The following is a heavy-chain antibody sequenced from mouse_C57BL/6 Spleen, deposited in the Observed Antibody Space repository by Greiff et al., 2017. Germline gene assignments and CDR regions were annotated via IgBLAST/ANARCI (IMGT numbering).Heavy chain of an antibody. Sequence: QVQLQQPGAELVMPGASVKLSCKASGYTFTSYWMHWVKQRPGQGLEWIGEIDPSDSYTNYNQKFKGKSTVTVDKSSSTAYMQLTSLRAEDSAVYYCARWRLGLGLDDWGQGTTLTVSS. D-gene: IGHD4-1*01. CDR1: GYTFTSYW. CDR3: ARWRLGLGLDD. J-gene: IGHJ2*01. V-gene: IGHV1-69*01. CDR2: IDPSDSYT.